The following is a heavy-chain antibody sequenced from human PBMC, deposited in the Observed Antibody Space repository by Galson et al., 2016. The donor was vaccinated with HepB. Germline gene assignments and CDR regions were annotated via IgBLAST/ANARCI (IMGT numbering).Heavy chain of an antibody. J-gene: IGHJ6*02. CDR3: ARSHTSGSYEGDYSYYAMDA. D-gene: IGHD3-10*01. V-gene: IGHV6-1*01. CDR2: TYYRSKWHN. Sequence: CAISGDSVSSDSATWNWIRQSPSRGLEWLGRTYYRSKWHNDYALSVKSRISINADTSKNQISLRLSSVTAADTAVYYCARSHTSGSYEGDYSYYAMDAWGQGTTVTVSS. CDR1: GDSVSSDSAT.